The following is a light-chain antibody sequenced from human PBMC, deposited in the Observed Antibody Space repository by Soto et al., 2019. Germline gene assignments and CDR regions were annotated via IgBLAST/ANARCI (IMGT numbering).Light chain of an antibody. Sequence: QSALTQPASVSGSPGQSITISCTGTSSDVGGYNFVSWYQQYPGKAPKLMIYDVTNRPSGVSNRFSGSKSGNPASLTISGLQAEDEADYYCSSYARSNTLLFGGGTKLTVL. J-gene: IGLJ2*01. V-gene: IGLV2-14*03. CDR2: DVT. CDR3: SSYARSNTLL. CDR1: SSDVGGYNF.